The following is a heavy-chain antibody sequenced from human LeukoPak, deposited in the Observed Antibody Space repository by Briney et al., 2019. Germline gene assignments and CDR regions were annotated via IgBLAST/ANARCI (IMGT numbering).Heavy chain of an antibody. Sequence: ASVKVSCKASGGTFSCYAISWVRQAPGQGLEWMGRIIPIFGIANYAQKFQGRVTITADKSTSTAYMELSSLRSEDTAVYYCARDKNSNSYYYYGMDVWGQGTTVTVSS. CDR3: ARDKNSNSYYYYGMDV. CDR1: GGTFSCYA. D-gene: IGHD2/OR15-2a*01. J-gene: IGHJ6*02. V-gene: IGHV1-69*04. CDR2: IIPIFGIA.